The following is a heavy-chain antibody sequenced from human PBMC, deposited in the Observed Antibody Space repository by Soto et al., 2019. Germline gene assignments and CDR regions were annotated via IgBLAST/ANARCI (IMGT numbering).Heavy chain of an antibody. V-gene: IGHV4-31*03. CDR3: ARGRGDYVWGSYRYTGFDY. Sequence: SETLSLTCTVSGGSISSGGYYWSWIRQHPGKGLEWIGYIYYSGSTYYNPSLKSRVTISVDTSKNQFSLKLSSVTAADTAVYYCARGRGDYVWGSYRYTGFDYWGQGTLVTVSS. D-gene: IGHD3-16*02. CDR2: IYYSGST. CDR1: GGSISSGGYY. J-gene: IGHJ4*02.